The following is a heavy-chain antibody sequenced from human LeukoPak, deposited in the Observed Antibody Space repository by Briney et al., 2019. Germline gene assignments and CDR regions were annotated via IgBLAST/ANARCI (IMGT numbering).Heavy chain of an antibody. J-gene: IGHJ4*02. Sequence: ASVKVSCKASGYTFTSYAMHWVRQAPGQRLEWMGWINAGNGNTKYSQKFQGRVTITRDTSASTAYMELSSLRSEDTAVYYCAREVVDTGETSPWDYWGQGTLVTVSS. CDR1: GYTFTSYA. CDR3: AREVVDTGETSPWDY. V-gene: IGHV1-3*01. D-gene: IGHD5-18*01. CDR2: INAGNGNT.